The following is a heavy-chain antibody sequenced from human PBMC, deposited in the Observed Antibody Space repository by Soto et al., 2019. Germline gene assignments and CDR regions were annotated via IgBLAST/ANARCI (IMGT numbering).Heavy chain of an antibody. J-gene: IGHJ4*02. V-gene: IGHV5-51*03. Sequence: GESLKISCKASGYRFTNYWIAWVRQMPGKGLEWMGIIYPGDSDTRYSPSFQGQVTISADRSISTAYLQWSSLQASDTALYYCARIWEMATVAACDDWGQGTLVTVSS. CDR1: GYRFTNYW. CDR2: IYPGDSDT. D-gene: IGHD1-26*01. CDR3: ARIWEMATVAACDD.